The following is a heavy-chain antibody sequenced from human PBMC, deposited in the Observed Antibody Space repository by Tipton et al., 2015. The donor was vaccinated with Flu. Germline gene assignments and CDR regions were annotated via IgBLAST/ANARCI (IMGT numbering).Heavy chain of an antibody. Sequence: GLVKPSETLSLTCSVSGYSIRSGYYWGWIRQPPGKGLEWIGNFFHSGSTYYNPSLKSRVTISVDTSKNQFSLKLSSVAAADTAVYYCARRYCSSTSCYLFDPWGQGTLVTVSS. V-gene: IGHV4-38-2*02. CDR1: GYSIRSGYY. D-gene: IGHD2-2*01. CDR2: FFHSGST. J-gene: IGHJ5*02. CDR3: ARRYCSSTSCYLFDP.